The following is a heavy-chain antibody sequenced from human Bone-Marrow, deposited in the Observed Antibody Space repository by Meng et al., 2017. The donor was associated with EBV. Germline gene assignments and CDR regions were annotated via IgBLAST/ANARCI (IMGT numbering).Heavy chain of an antibody. CDR3: MDGGESTWDY. J-gene: IGHJ4*02. CDR2: IKSKTDGGTT. Sequence: EVLLVESGGGLVTPGGSLRRSCTASGFTFSNAWMSWVRQAPGTGLEWVGRIKSKTDGGTTDYAAPVKGRFTISRDDSKNTLYLQMNSLKSEDTAVYYCMDGGESTWDYWGQGTLVTVAS. CDR1: GFTFSNAW. V-gene: IGHV3-15*01. D-gene: IGHD2-21*01.